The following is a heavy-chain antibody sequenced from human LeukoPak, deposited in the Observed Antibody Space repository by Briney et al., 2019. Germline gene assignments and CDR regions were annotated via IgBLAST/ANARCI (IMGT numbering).Heavy chain of an antibody. CDR2: ISGSGGST. CDR3: ARDPYPFYYSSSPVNWFDP. CDR1: GFTFSSYA. D-gene: IGHD6-6*01. J-gene: IGHJ5*02. Sequence: GGSLRLSCAASGFTFSSYAMSWVRQAPGKGLEWVSAISGSGGSTYYADSVKGRFTISRDNAKNSLYLQMNSLRAEDTAVYYCARDPYPFYYSSSPVNWFDPWGQGTLVTVSS. V-gene: IGHV3-23*01.